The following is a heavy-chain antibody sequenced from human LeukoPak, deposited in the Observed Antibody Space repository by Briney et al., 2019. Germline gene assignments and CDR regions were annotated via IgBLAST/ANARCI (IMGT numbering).Heavy chain of an antibody. V-gene: IGHV3-23*01. CDR3: AKPRSDYYYSAFDY. CDR2: LSRSGSST. D-gene: IGHD3-22*01. CDR1: GFMFSSYA. Sequence: GGSPRLSCAASGFMFSSYAMSWVRQAPGKGLEWVSGLSRSGSSTYYADSVKGRFTISRDNSKNTLYLQMDSLRAEDTAVYYCAKPRSDYYYSAFDYWGQGTLVTVSS. J-gene: IGHJ4*02.